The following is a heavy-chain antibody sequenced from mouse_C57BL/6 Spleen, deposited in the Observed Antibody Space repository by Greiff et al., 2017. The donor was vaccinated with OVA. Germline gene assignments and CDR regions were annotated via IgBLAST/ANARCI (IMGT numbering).Heavy chain of an antibody. Sequence: SGPELVKPGASVKMSCKASGYTFTDYNMHWVKQSHGKSLEWIGYINPNNGGTSYNQKFKGKATLTVNKSSSTAYMELRSLTSEDSAVYYCARESYDYQAWFAYWGQGTLVTVSA. V-gene: IGHV1-22*01. D-gene: IGHD2-4*01. CDR1: GYTFTDYN. CDR3: ARESYDYQAWFAY. J-gene: IGHJ3*01. CDR2: INPNNGGT.